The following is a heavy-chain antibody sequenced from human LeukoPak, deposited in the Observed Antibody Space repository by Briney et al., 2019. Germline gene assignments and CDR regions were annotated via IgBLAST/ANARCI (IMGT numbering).Heavy chain of an antibody. CDR1: GFXLSSYS. CDR3: ARSTVTPGY. Sequence: GGSLRLSCAASGFXLSSYSINWVRQAPGKGLEWVSYISSSSSGTIFYADSVKGRFTISRDNAKNSLHLQMNSLRDEDTAVYYCARSTVTPGYWGQGTLVTVSS. CDR2: ISSSSSGTI. J-gene: IGHJ4*02. V-gene: IGHV3-48*02. D-gene: IGHD4-17*01.